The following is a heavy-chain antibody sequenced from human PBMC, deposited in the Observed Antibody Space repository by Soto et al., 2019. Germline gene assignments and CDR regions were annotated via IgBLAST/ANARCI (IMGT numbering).Heavy chain of an antibody. Sequence: QVQLVASGGGVVQPGRSLRLSCAASGFSFNTYAMNWVRQAPGKGLEWLALISYDGSIKYSADSVKGRFTLSRENSKNRLYRKMDSLRVGNAAVYYVARDGSGGTGDMAVWGKGATDTVS. D-gene: IGHD1-26*01. CDR1: GFSFNTYA. J-gene: IGHJ6*04. CDR3: ARDGSGGTGDMAV. V-gene: IGHV3-30*01. CDR2: ISYDGSIK.